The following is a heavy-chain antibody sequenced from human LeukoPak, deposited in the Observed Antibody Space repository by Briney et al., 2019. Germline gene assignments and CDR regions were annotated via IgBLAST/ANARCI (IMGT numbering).Heavy chain of an antibody. CDR2: ISGSGGST. V-gene: IGHV3-23*01. CDR1: GFTFSSCA. CDR3: AKIGYDSSGYYLYYTDY. Sequence: GGSLRLSCAASGFTFSSCAMSWVRQALGKGLEWVSAISGSGGSTYYADSVKGRFTISRDNSKNTLYLQMNSLRAEDTAVSYCAKIGYDSSGYYLYYTDYWGQGTLVTVSS. D-gene: IGHD3-22*01. J-gene: IGHJ4*02.